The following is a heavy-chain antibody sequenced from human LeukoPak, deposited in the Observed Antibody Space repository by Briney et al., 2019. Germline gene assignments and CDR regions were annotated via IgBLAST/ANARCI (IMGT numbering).Heavy chain of an antibody. J-gene: IGHJ4*02. CDR2: IYSGGST. CDR1: GFTVSSNY. Sequence: PGGSLRLSCAASGFTVSSNYMSRVRQAPGKGLEWVSVIYSGGSTYYADSVKGRFTISRDNSKNTLYLQMNSLRAEDTAVYYCVRGPGSSWYQADYWGQGTLVTVSS. D-gene: IGHD6-13*01. V-gene: IGHV3-53*01. CDR3: VRGPGSSWYQADY.